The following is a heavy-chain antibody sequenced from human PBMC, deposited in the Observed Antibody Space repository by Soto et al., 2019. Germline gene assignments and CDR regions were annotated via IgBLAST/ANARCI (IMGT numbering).Heavy chain of an antibody. CDR3: AKTMVRGVIITQIPVYYYYYGMDV. CDR1: GFTFSSYG. V-gene: IGHV3-30*18. Sequence: GGSLRLSCAASGFTFSSYGMHWVRQAPGKGLEWVAVISYDGSNKYYADSVKGRFTISRDNSKNTLYLQMNSLRAEDTAVYYCAKTMVRGVIITQIPVYYYYYGMDVWGQGTTVTVSS. CDR2: ISYDGSNK. D-gene: IGHD3-10*01. J-gene: IGHJ6*02.